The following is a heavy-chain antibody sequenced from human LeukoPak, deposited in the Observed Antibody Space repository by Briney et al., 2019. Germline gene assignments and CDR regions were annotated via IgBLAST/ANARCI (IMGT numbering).Heavy chain of an antibody. J-gene: IGHJ3*02. D-gene: IGHD6-13*01. CDR1: GGTFSSYA. V-gene: IGHV1-69*13. CDR3: ARDGPGYSSSWYRGAFDI. CDR2: IIPIFGTA. Sequence: ASVKVSCKASGGTFSSYAISWVRQAPGQGLEWMGGIIPIFGTANYAQKFQGSVTITADESTSTAYMELSSLRSEDTAVYYCARDGPGYSSSWYRGAFDIWGQGTMVTVSS.